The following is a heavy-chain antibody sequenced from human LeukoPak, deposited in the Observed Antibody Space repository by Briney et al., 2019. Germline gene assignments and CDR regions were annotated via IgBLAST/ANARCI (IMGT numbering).Heavy chain of an antibody. D-gene: IGHD2-8*02. CDR2: FDPENGET. J-gene: IGHJ6*03. CDR1: GYTLTELS. CDR3: ATGGQKREYWYYYYMDV. Sequence: ASVEVSCKISGYTLTELSMHWVRQAPGKGLEWMGGFDPENGETIYAQKFQGRVTMTEDTSTDTAYMELSSLRSEDTAVYYCATGGQKREYWYYYYMDVWGKGTTVTVSS. V-gene: IGHV1-24*01.